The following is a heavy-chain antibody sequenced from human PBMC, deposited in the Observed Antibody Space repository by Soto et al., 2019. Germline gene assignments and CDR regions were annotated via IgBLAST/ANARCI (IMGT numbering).Heavy chain of an antibody. D-gene: IGHD2-15*01. CDR2: ISAYNGNT. V-gene: IGHV1-18*01. CDR3: ARDDRTRGYCSGGSCYSSYDAFDI. J-gene: IGHJ3*02. CDR1: RYTFSSDG. Sequence: ASVKVSCQGSRYTFSSDGVSWVRQAPGQGLEWMGWISAYNGNTNYAQKLQGRVTMTTDTSTGTAYMELRSLRSDDTAVYYCARDDRTRGYCSGGSCYSSYDAFDIWGQGTMVTVSS.